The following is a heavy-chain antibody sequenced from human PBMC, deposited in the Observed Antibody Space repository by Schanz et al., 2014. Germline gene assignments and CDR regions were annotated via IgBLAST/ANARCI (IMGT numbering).Heavy chain of an antibody. D-gene: IGHD3-9*01. J-gene: IGHJ4*02. CDR2: INLSGGST. CDR1: GYTFTSYG. CDR3: AKHVRSLTGNDY. Sequence: QVQLVQSGADVKKPGASVKVSCKASGYTFTSYGINWVRQAPGQGLEWMGIINLSGGSTNNAQKFQGRLTMTRDTSTSTVYMELSSLRSEDTAVYYCAKHVRSLTGNDYWGQGTLVTVSS. V-gene: IGHV1-46*01.